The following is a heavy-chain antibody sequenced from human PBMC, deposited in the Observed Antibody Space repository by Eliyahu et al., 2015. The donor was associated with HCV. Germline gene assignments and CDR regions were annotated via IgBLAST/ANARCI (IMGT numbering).Heavy chain of an antibody. D-gene: IGHD3-10*01. CDR1: GGSISSYY. Sequence: QVQLQESGPGLVKPSETLSLTCTVSGGSISSYYWSWIRQPPGKGLEWIGYIYYSGSTNYNPSLKSRVTISVDTSKNQFSLKLSSVTAADTAVYYCARGRITMVRGAGNWFDPWGQGTLVTVSS. CDR2: IYYSGST. V-gene: IGHV4-59*01. CDR3: ARGRITMVRGAGNWFDP. J-gene: IGHJ5*02.